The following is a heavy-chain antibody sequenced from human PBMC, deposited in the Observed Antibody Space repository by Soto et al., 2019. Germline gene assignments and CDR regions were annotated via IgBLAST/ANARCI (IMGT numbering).Heavy chain of an antibody. D-gene: IGHD6-19*01. Sequence: EVRLLESGGGLAQPGGSRRLSCAASGFTFSSSAMNWVRQAPGKGLEWVSSIRVGGGDTFYADSVRGRFTVSRDISRSTLYLQINSLRAEDTAIYYCAKCSVGTVRTSGWCNWFDPWGQGTLVTVSS. CDR2: IRVGGGDT. CDR1: GFTFSSSA. V-gene: IGHV3-23*01. J-gene: IGHJ5*02. CDR3: AKCSVGTVRTSGWCNWFDP.